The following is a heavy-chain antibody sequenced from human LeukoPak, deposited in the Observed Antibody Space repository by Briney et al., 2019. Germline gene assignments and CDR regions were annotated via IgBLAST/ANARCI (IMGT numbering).Heavy chain of an antibody. J-gene: IGHJ2*01. CDR3: ARTVRGVSSYFDL. V-gene: IGHV3-48*02. Sequence: GGSLRLSCAASGFTFSSYSMNWVRQAPGEGLEWVSYIRSISSIIYYADSVKGRFTISRDNARNSLYLQMDSLRDEDTAVYYCARTVRGVSSYFDLWGRGTLVTVSS. D-gene: IGHD3-10*01. CDR1: GFTFSSYS. CDR2: IRSISSII.